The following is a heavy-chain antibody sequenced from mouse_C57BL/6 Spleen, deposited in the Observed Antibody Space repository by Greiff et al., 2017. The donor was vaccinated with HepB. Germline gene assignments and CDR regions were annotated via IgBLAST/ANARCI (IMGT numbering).Heavy chain of an antibody. Sequence: QVQLQQSGPELVKPGASVKISCKASGYAFSSSWMNWVKQRPGKGLEWIGRIYPGDGDTNYNGKFKGKATLTADKSSSTAYMQLSSLTSEDSAVYFCARRDGRGFAYWGQGTLVTVSA. D-gene: IGHD2-3*01. V-gene: IGHV1-82*01. J-gene: IGHJ3*01. CDR3: ARRDGRGFAY. CDR2: IYPGDGDT. CDR1: GYAFSSSW.